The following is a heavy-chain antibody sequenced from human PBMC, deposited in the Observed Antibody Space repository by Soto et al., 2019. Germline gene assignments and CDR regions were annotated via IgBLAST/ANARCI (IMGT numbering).Heavy chain of an antibody. CDR1: GFSFSVYT. J-gene: IGHJ4*02. CDR3: ARGIAARTPPDN. D-gene: IGHD6-6*01. CDR2: ISSSSSYI. Sequence: SLSCAASGFSFSVYTMNWVRQAPGKGLEWVSSISSSSSYIYYADSLKGRFTISRDNAKNSVYLQMNSLRAEDTAVYYCARGIAARTPPDNWGQGTLVTVSS. V-gene: IGHV3-21*01.